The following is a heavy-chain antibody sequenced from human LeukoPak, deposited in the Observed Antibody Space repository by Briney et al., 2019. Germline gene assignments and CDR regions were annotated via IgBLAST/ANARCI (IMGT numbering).Heavy chain of an antibody. D-gene: IGHD4-17*01. Sequence: GGSLRLSCAASGFTFSSYGMHWVRQAPGKGLEWVAFIRYDGSNKYYADSVKGRFTISRDNAKNSLYLQMNSLRAEDTAVYYCARTGPFDYGDYFDYWGQGTLVTVSS. V-gene: IGHV3-30*02. CDR1: GFTFSSYG. CDR2: IRYDGSNK. J-gene: IGHJ4*02. CDR3: ARTGPFDYGDYFDY.